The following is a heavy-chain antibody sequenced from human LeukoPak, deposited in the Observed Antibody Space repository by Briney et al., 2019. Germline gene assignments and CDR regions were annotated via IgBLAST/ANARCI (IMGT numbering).Heavy chain of an antibody. V-gene: IGHV4-34*01. D-gene: IGHD2-2*01. Sequence: SGTLSLTCAVYGGPFSGYYWTWIRLPPGKGLEWIGEINHSGSTNYNPSLKSRVTISVDTSKNQFSLDLSSVTAADTAVYYCARQKCTSTSCLTKNAFDIWGQGTMVTVSS. J-gene: IGHJ3*02. CDR1: GGPFSGYY. CDR3: ARQKCTSTSCLTKNAFDI. CDR2: INHSGST.